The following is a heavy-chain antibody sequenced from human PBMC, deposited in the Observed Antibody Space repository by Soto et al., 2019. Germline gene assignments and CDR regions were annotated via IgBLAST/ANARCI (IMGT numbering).Heavy chain of an antibody. V-gene: IGHV4-34*01. J-gene: IGHJ5*02. Sequence: XETLSLTCAVYGGSVNGYYWSWIRQPPGKGLEWIGEINHTGGTHYNPSLKSRVTMSVDTSKNQFSLRLSSVTAADTAIYYCATRITVFGLLIPPFDPWGQGTQVTVSS. D-gene: IGHD3-3*01. CDR1: GGSVNGYY. CDR2: INHTGGT. CDR3: ATRITVFGLLIPPFDP.